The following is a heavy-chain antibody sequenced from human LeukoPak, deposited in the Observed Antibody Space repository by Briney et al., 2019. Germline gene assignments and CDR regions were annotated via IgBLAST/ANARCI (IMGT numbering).Heavy chain of an antibody. D-gene: IGHD7-27*01. J-gene: IGHJ4*02. V-gene: IGHV3-53*01. CDR1: GFTVSSNY. Sequence: GGSPRLSCAASGFTVSSNYMSWVRQAPGKGLEWVSVIYSGGSTYYADSVKGRFTISRDNSKNTLYLQMNSLRAEDTAVYYCARATGDRDPDFLDYWGQGTLVTVSS. CDR2: IYSGGST. CDR3: ARATGDRDPDFLDY.